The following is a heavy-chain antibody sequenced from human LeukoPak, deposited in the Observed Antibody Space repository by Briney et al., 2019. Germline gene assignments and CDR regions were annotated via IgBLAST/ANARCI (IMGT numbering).Heavy chain of an antibody. J-gene: IGHJ4*02. CDR3: SRGLSDVY. Sequence: KGLEWVSVIYSGGSTYYADSVKGRFTISRDNPKNTLYLQMNSLRAEDTAVYYCSRGLSDVYWGQGTLVTVSS. V-gene: IGHV3-53*01. CDR2: IYSGGST.